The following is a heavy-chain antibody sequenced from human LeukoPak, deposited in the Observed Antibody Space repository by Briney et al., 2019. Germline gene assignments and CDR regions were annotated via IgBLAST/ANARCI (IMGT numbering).Heavy chain of an antibody. D-gene: IGHD3-22*01. V-gene: IGHV3-23*01. CDR3: AKRPSYSSGYYYFDY. Sequence: GGSLRLSCEASGFTFSTYAMSWVRQAPGKGLEWVSTFSGSGGNTNYADSVKGRFTISRDNSKNTLYLQMNSLKAEDTAVYYCAKRPSYSSGYYYFDYWGQGTLVTVSS. J-gene: IGHJ4*02. CDR1: GFTFSTYA. CDR2: FSGSGGNT.